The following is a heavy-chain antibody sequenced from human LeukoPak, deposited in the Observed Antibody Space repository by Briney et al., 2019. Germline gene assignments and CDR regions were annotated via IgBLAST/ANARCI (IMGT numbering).Heavy chain of an antibody. CDR1: GFTFSSYA. D-gene: IGHD1-26*01. J-gene: IGHJ4*02. CDR2: ISYDGSNK. CDR3: ARDHRGGVGSSRWFDY. V-gene: IGHV3-30*04. Sequence: PGRSLRLSCAASGFTFSSYAIHWVRQAPGKGLEWVAVISYDGSNKYYADSVKGRFTISRDNSRNTLYLQMNSLRAEDTAVYYCARDHRGGVGSSRWFDYWGQGTLVTVSS.